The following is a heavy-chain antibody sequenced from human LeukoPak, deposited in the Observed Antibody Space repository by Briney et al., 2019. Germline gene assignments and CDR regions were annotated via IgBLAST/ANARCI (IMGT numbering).Heavy chain of an antibody. CDR2: ISGSGGST. CDR3: AKGGSNWPNDYGMDV. CDR1: RFAFSSYA. D-gene: IGHD6-13*01. Sequence: GGYLRLSCAASRFAFSSYAVRWVCQPPGEGLEWVSAISGSGGSTYYADSVKGRFTISRDNSKNTLYLQMNSLRAEDTAVYYCAKGGSNWPNDYGMDVWGQGTTVTVSS. V-gene: IGHV3-23*01. J-gene: IGHJ6*02.